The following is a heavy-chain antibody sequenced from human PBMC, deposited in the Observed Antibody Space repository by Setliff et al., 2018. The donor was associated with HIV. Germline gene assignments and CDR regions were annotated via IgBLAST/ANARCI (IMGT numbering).Heavy chain of an antibody. D-gene: IGHD3-22*01. V-gene: IGHV4-39*07. CDR1: GGSINSSNYY. Sequence: PSETLSLTCTVSGGSINSSNYYWGWIRQSPGRGLEWIGSISSSGSTTYHPSLRSRVTVSAATSKNQFSLKLTSVTAADTAVYFCARDPHYFDTSGHYSWFYFDYWGQGTLVTVSS. CDR2: ISSSGST. J-gene: IGHJ4*02. CDR3: ARDPHYFDTSGHYSWFYFDY.